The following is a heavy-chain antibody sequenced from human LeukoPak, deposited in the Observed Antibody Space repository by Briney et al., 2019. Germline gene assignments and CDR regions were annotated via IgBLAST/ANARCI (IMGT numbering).Heavy chain of an antibody. J-gene: IGHJ4*02. D-gene: IGHD3-9*01. CDR1: GFTVATNY. Sequence: GGSLRLSCAVSGFTVATNYMSWVRQAPGKGLEWVSVIYSGGTTNYADSVRARFTISRDSSANTLYLQMDNLRVEDTAVYYCVRDHFDDCSGYYDHWGQGTLVTVSS. CDR2: IYSGGTT. CDR3: VRDHFDDCSGYYDH. V-gene: IGHV3-66*01.